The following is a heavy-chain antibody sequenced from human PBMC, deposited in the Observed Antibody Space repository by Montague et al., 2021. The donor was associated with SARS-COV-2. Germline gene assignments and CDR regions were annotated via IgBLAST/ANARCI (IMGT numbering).Heavy chain of an antibody. CDR2: ITGSDENT. CDR1: EFTFSNYA. CDR3: ASDRTNLEAFDY. Sequence: SLRLSCAASEFTFSNYAMSWVRQAPGKGLEWVSTITGSDENTHYADSVKGRFTISRDNSKNTLSLQMNRLRADDTAIYYCASDRTNLEAFDYWGQGTLVIVSS. D-gene: IGHD1-1*01. V-gene: IGHV3-23*01. J-gene: IGHJ4*02.